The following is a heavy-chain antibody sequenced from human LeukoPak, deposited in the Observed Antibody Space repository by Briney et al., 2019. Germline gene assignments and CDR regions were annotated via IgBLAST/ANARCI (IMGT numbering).Heavy chain of an antibody. Sequence: GGSLRLSCAASGFTFSSYAMHWVRQAPGKGLEWVAVISYDGNNKYYADSVKGRFTISRDNSKNTLYLQMNSLRAEDTAVYYCARDAIFDYWGQGTLVTVSS. CDR2: ISYDGNNK. CDR3: ARDAIFDY. CDR1: GFTFSSYA. J-gene: IGHJ4*02. V-gene: IGHV3-30-3*01.